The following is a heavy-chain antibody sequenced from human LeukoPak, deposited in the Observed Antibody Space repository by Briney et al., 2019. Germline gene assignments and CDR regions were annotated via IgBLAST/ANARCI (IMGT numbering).Heavy chain of an antibody. V-gene: IGHV3-15*01. J-gene: IGHJ4*02. D-gene: IGHD6-6*01. CDR1: GFTFSNAW. CDR3: TPSIAAPTFFDY. Sequence: GGSLRLSCAASGFTFSNAWMSWVRQAPGKGLEWVGRIKSKTEGRTTDYAAPVKGRFTISRDDSKNTLYLQLNSLKTEDTAVYYCTPSIAAPTFFDYWGQGTLVTVSS. CDR2: IKSKTEGRTT.